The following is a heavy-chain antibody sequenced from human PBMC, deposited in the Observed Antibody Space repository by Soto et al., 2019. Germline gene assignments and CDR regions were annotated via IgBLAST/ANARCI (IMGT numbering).Heavy chain of an antibody. J-gene: IGHJ5*02. CDR2: IYYSGST. D-gene: IGHD2-2*01. V-gene: IGHV4-31*03. CDR1: GGSIRRGGYY. Sequence: QVQLQESGPGLVKPSQTLSLTCTVSGGSIRRGGYYWSWIRQHPGKGLEWIGYIYYSGSTYYNPSLKSRVTISVYTSKNQFSLKLSSVTAADTAVDYCARGRGRDIVLLPAVNDKCSWFAPWGQGTLVTVSS. CDR3: ARGRGRDIVLLPAVNDKCSWFAP.